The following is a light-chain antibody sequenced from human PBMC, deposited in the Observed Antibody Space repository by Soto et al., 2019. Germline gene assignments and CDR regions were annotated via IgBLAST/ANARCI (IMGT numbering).Light chain of an antibody. CDR1: NSDVGGYNY. J-gene: IGLJ3*02. V-gene: IGLV2-14*01. Sequence: QSALTQPASVSGSPGQSITISCTGTNSDVGGYNYVSWYQQYPGKAPKVIIYEVSYRPSGVSHRFSGSKSGNTASLTISGLQAEDEADYNCNSYTSTATWVFGEGPKVTVL. CDR3: NSYTSTATWV. CDR2: EVS.